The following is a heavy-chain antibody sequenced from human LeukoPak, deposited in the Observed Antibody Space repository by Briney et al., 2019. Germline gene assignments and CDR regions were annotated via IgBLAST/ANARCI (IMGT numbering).Heavy chain of an antibody. CDR2: ISGSASST. Sequence: PGGSLRLSCAASGFTFSNYAMSWVRQAPGKGLEWVSAISGSASSTYYADSVKGRFTISRDNSKNTLYLQMNSLRAEDTAVYYCARGPSLGLDYWGQGTLVTVSS. CDR3: ARGPSLGLDY. V-gene: IGHV3-23*01. CDR1: GFTFSNYA. J-gene: IGHJ4*02.